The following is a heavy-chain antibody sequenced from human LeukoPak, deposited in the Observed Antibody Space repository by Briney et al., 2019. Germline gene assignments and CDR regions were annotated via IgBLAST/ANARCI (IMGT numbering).Heavy chain of an antibody. J-gene: IGHJ4*02. CDR2: IYHSGST. CDR1: GFSISSGNY. V-gene: IGHV4-38-2*01. CDR3: ARARVGAALFDY. Sequence: PSETLSLTCVVSGFSISSGNYWGWIRQSPGQGLEWIESIYHSGSTYYNPSLKSRVTISVDTSKNQFSLKLNSVTAADTAVYYCARARVGAALFDYWGQGTLVTVSS. D-gene: IGHD1-26*01.